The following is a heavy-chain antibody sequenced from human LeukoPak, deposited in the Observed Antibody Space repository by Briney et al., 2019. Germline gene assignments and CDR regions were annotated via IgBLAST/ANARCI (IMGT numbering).Heavy chain of an antibody. Sequence: PSETLSLTCTVSGGSISSYYWSWIRQPPGKGLEWIGYIYYSGSTNYNPSLKSRVTISVDTSKNQFSLKLSSVTAADMAVYYCARTKDSSGYYSDYWGQGTLVTVSS. V-gene: IGHV4-59*08. CDR3: ARTKDSSGYYSDY. CDR2: IYYSGST. D-gene: IGHD3-22*01. J-gene: IGHJ4*02. CDR1: GGSISSYY.